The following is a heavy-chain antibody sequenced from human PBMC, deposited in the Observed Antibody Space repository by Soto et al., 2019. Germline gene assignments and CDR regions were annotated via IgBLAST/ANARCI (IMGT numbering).Heavy chain of an antibody. V-gene: IGHV3-33*01. CDR2: IWSDGSNK. CDR3: ASEVNYNRGGNDFGY. CDR1: GFTFSTYG. J-gene: IGHJ4*02. D-gene: IGHD3-10*01. Sequence: QVRLMESGGGVVQPGTSLRLSCAGSGFTFSTYGMHWVRQAPGKGLEWVAVIWSDGSNKYYGDSVKGRFTISRDNSKNTRYLQMDSLKVDDTAVYYCASEVNYNRGGNDFGYWGQGTLVTVSS.